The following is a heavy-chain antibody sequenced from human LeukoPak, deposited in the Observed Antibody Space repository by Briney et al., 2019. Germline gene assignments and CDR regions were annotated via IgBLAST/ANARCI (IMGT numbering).Heavy chain of an antibody. CDR3: TGESAARSIAVADY. CDR2: ISNTSYSK. V-gene: IGHV3-21*06. Sequence: GVSLRLSWAVSGFTFKTYSMIWFRQSTGKGLEGGSTISNTSYSKYDADSVKGRLTISRDNPENSVYLQMNSQRADDTAMYYCTGESAARSIAVADYWGQGTLVTVSS. CDR1: GFTFKTYS. J-gene: IGHJ4*02. D-gene: IGHD6-19*01.